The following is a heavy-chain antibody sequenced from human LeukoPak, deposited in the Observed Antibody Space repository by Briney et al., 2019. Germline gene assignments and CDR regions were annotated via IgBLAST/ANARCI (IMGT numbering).Heavy chain of an antibody. J-gene: IGHJ4*02. V-gene: IGHV1-8*01. D-gene: IGHD3-10*01. CDR3: ARGRRISGSYYIY. Sequence: ASVRVSCKASGYTFTSYDINWVRQATGQGLEWMGWMNPNSGNTGYAQKFQGRVTMTRNTSISTAYMELSSLRSEDTAVYYCARGRRISGSYYIYWGQGTLVTVSS. CDR2: MNPNSGNT. CDR1: GYTFTSYD.